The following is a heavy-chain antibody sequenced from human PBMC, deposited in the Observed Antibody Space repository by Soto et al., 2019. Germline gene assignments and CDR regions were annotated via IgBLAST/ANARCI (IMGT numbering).Heavy chain of an antibody. CDR2: ISYDGRNK. J-gene: IGHJ4*02. Sequence: PGGSLRLSCAASGFIFSSYTMHWVRQAPGKGLEWVTIISYDGRNKYYADSVKGRFSISRDNSKNTLYLQMNSLRVEDTAVYYCAREHYGSGIRGGFDFGWGQGTLVTVSS. CDR3: AREHYGSGIRGGFDFG. V-gene: IGHV3-30*04. CDR1: GFIFSSYT. D-gene: IGHD3-10*01.